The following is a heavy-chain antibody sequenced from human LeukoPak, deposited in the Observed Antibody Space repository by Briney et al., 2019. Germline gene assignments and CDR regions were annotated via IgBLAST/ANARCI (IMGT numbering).Heavy chain of an antibody. CDR2: IIPIFGTA. D-gene: IGHD5-18*01. Sequence: GSSVKVSCKASGGTFSSYAISWVRQAPGQGLEWMGGIIPIFGTANYAQKFQGRVTITADESTSTAYMELSSLRSEDTAVYYCARDSGCSYGYAREYYFDYWGQGTLVTVSS. J-gene: IGHJ4*02. CDR3: ARDSGCSYGYAREYYFDY. V-gene: IGHV1-69*01. CDR1: GGTFSSYA.